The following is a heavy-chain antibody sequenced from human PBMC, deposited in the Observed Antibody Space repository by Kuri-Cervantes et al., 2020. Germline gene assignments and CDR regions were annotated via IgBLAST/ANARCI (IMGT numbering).Heavy chain of an antibody. CDR2: INHSGST. J-gene: IGHJ5*02. CDR3: ARRPVYYYGSGSYRGWFDP. D-gene: IGHD3-10*01. CDR1: GASISSSSYY. Sequence: GSLRLSCTVSGASISSSSYYWSWIRQPPGKGLEWIGEINHSGSTNYNPSLKSRVTISVDTSKNQFSLKLSSVTAADTAVYYCARRPVYYYGSGSYRGWFDPWGQGTLVTVSS. V-gene: IGHV4-39*07.